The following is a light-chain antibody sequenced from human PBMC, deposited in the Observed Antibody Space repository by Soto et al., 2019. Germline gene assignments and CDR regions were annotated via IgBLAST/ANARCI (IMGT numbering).Light chain of an antibody. V-gene: IGKV1-39*01. Sequence: DIQMTQSPSSLSASVGDSVTITCXASQSISSYLNWYQQKPGKAPKLLIYAASSLQSGVPSRFSGSGSGTDFTLTISSLQPEDFATYYCQQSYSTPQTFGQGSIVDIK. J-gene: IGKJ1*01. CDR3: QQSYSTPQT. CDR1: QSISSY. CDR2: AAS.